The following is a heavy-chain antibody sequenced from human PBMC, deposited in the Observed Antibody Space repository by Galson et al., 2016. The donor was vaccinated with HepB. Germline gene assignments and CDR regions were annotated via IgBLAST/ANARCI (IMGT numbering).Heavy chain of an antibody. J-gene: IGHJ4*02. Sequence: SLRLSCAASGFTFNYYAMSWVRQAPGKGLEWVANIGHDGIEKYYADSVKGRFIISRDNAKNSLYLQMNSLRAEDTAVYYCARNSGFHDHWGQGTLVTVSS. CDR1: GFTFNYYA. D-gene: IGHD3-9*01. V-gene: IGHV3-7*05. CDR3: ARNSGFHDH. CDR2: IGHDGIEK.